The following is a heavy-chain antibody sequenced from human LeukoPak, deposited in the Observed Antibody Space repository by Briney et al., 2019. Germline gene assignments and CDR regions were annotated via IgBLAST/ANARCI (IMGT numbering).Heavy chain of an antibody. Sequence: NPSETLSLTCTVSGGSISSSSYYWGWIRQPPGKGLEWIGSIYYSGSTYYNPSFKSRVTISVDTSKNQFSLKLSSVTAADTAVYYCARDCSGGSCFNDPWGQGTLVTVSS. D-gene: IGHD2-15*01. CDR1: GGSISSSSYY. CDR3: ARDCSGGSCFNDP. V-gene: IGHV4-39*07. J-gene: IGHJ5*02. CDR2: IYYSGST.